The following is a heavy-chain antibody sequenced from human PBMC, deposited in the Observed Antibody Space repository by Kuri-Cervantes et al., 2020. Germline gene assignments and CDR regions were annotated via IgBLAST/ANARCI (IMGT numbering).Heavy chain of an antibody. CDR1: GFTFDDYA. CDR3: ARDANVRYFDWSHFDY. Sequence: SLKISCAASGFTFDDYAMHWVRQAPGKGLEWVSGISWNSGSIGYADSVKGRFTISRDNAKNSLYLQMNSLRAEDTAVYYCARDANVRYFDWSHFDYWGQGTLVTVSS. J-gene: IGHJ4*02. V-gene: IGHV3-9*01. D-gene: IGHD3-9*01. CDR2: ISWNSGSI.